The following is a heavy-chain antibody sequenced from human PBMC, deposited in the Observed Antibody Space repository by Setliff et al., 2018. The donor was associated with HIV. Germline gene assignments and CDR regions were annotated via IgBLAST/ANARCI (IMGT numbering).Heavy chain of an antibody. D-gene: IGHD3-10*01. CDR2: IGQDGSEK. J-gene: IGHJ6*02. CDR1: GFTFHNVW. Sequence: PGGSLRLSCAASGFTFHNVWMCWVRQAPGKGLEWVANIGQDGSEKNYVDSVKGRFTISRDNAKNSMDLQMNSLRAEDTAIYYCARKLRPGHGVDVWGQGTTVTVSS. V-gene: IGHV3-7*01. CDR3: ARKLRPGHGVDV.